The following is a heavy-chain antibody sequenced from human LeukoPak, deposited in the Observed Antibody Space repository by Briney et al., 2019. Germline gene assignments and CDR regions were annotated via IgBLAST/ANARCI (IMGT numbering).Heavy chain of an antibody. Sequence: GGSLRLSCAASGFTFSSYWMHWVRQAPGKGLVWVSRINVDGSTIKYAGSVRGRSTISRDNPKNTLYLQMNSLRAEDTAVYYCARAKEDYDYWSAYSEGQYYYMDVWGKGTTVTVSS. CDR2: INVDGSTI. CDR1: GFTFSSYW. D-gene: IGHD3-3*01. V-gene: IGHV3-74*03. CDR3: ARAKEDYDYWSAYSEGQYYYMDV. J-gene: IGHJ6*03.